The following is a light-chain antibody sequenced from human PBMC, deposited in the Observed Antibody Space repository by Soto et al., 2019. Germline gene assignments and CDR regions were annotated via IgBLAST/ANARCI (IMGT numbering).Light chain of an antibody. Sequence: EIVLTQSPGTLSLSPGERATLSCRASQSVSSSYLAWYQQKPGQSPRLLIYGASSRATGIPDRFSGSGSGTDFTLTISRLEPEDFAVYYCQQDDSAPRFTFGPGTKVDIK. V-gene: IGKV3-20*01. CDR3: QQDDSAPRFT. CDR1: QSVSSSY. J-gene: IGKJ3*01. CDR2: GAS.